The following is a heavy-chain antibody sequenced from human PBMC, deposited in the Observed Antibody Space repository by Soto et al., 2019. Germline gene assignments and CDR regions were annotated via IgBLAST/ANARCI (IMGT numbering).Heavy chain of an antibody. V-gene: IGHV4-34*01. J-gene: IGHJ4*02. Sequence: QVHLQQWGAGLLKPSETLSLTCAVYGGSFSGYYWSWIRQSPGKGLEWIDEINHSGSTNYNPSLKNRVTISVDTSKNQFSLNLNSVTAADTAVYYCAGLVADYWGQGTLVTVSS. CDR1: GGSFSGYY. CDR2: INHSGST. CDR3: AGLVADY. D-gene: IGHD2-15*01.